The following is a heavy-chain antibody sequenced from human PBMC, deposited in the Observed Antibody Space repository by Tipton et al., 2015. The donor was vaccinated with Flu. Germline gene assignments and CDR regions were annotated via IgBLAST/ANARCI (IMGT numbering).Heavy chain of an antibody. CDR1: GFMFSSYD. D-gene: IGHD4-17*01. Sequence: SLRLSCVASGFMFSSYDMAWVRQAPGKGLEWVSSMSDHGGTKKYADSVKGRFTISRDNSRDTLYLQMDNLRAEDTAFYFCARHETTMTYPMDHWGQGTLVTASS. V-gene: IGHV3-23*01. J-gene: IGHJ4*02. CDR3: ARHETTMTYPMDH. CDR2: MSDHGGTK.